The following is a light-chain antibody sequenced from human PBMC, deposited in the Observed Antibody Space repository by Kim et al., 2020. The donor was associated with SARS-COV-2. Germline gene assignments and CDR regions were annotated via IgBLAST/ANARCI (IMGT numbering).Light chain of an antibody. CDR2: GAS. V-gene: IGKV3D-15*01. CDR1: QSVRTN. CDR3: QQYDRWPRT. Sequence: VSPGERATLSCTASQSVRTNLAWYQQKPGQAPRLLISGASDRATGIPARFSGGGSGTDFTLTISSLQSEDFGVYYCQQYDRWPRTFGQVTKVDIK. J-gene: IGKJ1*01.